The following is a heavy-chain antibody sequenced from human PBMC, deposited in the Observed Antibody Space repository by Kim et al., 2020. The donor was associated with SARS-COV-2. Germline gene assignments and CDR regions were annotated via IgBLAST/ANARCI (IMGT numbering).Heavy chain of an antibody. D-gene: IGHD3-9*01. Sequence: ASVKVSCKASGYTFTSYYMHWVRQAPGQGLEWMGIINPSGGSTSYAQKFQGRVTMTRDTSTSTVYMELSSLRSEDTAVYYCARGAPVYYNILTGYYRDYGGQGTLVTVSS. CDR3: ARGAPVYYNILTGYYRDY. CDR1: GYTFTSYY. V-gene: IGHV1-46*01. CDR2: INPSGGST. J-gene: IGHJ4*02.